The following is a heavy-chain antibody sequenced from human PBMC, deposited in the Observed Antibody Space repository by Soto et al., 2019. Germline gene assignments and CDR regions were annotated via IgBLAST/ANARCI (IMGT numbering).Heavy chain of an antibody. CDR2: IIHIFGTA. J-gene: IGHJ3*02. V-gene: IGHV1-69*13. D-gene: IGHD6-6*01. CDR1: GGTFSSYA. CDR3: ARDSSSSRAFDI. Sequence: ASVKVSCKASGGTFSSYAISWVRQAPGQGLEWMGGIIHIFGTANYAQKFQGRVTITADESTSTAYMELSSLRSEDMAVYYCARDSSSSRAFDIWGQGTMVTVSS.